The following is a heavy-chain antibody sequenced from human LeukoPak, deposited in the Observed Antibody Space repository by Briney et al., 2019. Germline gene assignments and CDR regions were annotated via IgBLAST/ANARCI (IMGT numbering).Heavy chain of an antibody. J-gene: IGHJ3*02. CDR2: VGTAGDT. Sequence: PGGSLRLSCTASGFTFSSYNMHWVRQPAGKGLEWVSAVGTAGDTYYPGSVKGRFTISRENAKNSLYLQMNSLRAGDTAVYYCARRGDSRGYYDAFDIWGQGTRVTVSS. V-gene: IGHV3-13*01. CDR1: GFTFSSYN. CDR3: ARRGDSRGYYDAFDI. D-gene: IGHD3-22*01.